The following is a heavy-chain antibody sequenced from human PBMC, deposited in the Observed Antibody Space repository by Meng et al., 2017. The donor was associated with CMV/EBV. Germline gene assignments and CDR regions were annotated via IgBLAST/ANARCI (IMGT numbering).Heavy chain of an antibody. V-gene: IGHV5-51*01. J-gene: IGHJ5*02. CDR1: GYSFTSYW. Sequence: ISCKGSGYSFTSYWIGWVRQKPGKGREWMGIIYPGGSDTRYSPSFQGQVTISADKSISTAYLQWSSLKASDTAMYYCARRWENWVDPWGQGTLVTVSS. CDR3: ARRWENWVDP. CDR2: IYPGGSDT. D-gene: IGHD1-26*01.